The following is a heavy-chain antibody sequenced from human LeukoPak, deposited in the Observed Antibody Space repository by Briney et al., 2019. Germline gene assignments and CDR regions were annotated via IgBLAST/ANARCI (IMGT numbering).Heavy chain of an antibody. J-gene: IGHJ3*01. Sequence: GGSLRLSCAASGLTVSSNYMSWVRQAPGKGLEWVSVISDGGSTSYADSVKGRFTISRDTSKNTLYLQMNSLRAEDTAVYYCARSSYSSSSSVWGQGTMVTVPS. CDR1: GLTVSSNY. CDR3: ARSSYSSSSSV. V-gene: IGHV3-53*01. CDR2: ISDGGST. D-gene: IGHD6-6*01.